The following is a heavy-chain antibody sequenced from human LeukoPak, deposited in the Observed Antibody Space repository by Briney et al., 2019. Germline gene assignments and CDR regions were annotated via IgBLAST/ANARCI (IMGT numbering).Heavy chain of an antibody. CDR3: AAAYSDYVHWYFDL. V-gene: IGHV1-58*02. CDR1: GFTFTSSA. J-gene: IGHJ2*01. Sequence: GASVKVSCKASGFTFTSSAMQWVRQARGQRLEWIGWIVVDSGNTNYAQKFQERVTITRDMSTSTAYMELSSLRSEDTAVYYCAAAYSDYVHWYFDLWGRGTLVTVSS. D-gene: IGHD4-11*01. CDR2: IVVDSGNT.